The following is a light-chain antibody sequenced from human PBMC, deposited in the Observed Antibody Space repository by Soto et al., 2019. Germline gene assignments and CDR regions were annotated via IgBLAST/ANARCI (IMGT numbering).Light chain of an antibody. J-gene: IGKJ1*01. V-gene: IGKV1-39*01. CDR3: QQSYSTPWT. CDR1: QGISSY. Sequence: DIHLTQSPSFLSASVGDRVTITCRASQGISSYLAWYQQKPGKAPKLLIYAASTLQSGVPSRFSGSGSGTDFTLTISSLQPEDFATYYCQQSYSTPWTFGQGTKVDIK. CDR2: AAS.